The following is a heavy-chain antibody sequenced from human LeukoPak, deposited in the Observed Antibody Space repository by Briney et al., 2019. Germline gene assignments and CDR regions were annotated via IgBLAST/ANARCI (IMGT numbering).Heavy chain of an antibody. V-gene: IGHV4-39*01. D-gene: IGHD3-10*01. CDR3: ARYASGSYYWFDP. J-gene: IGHJ5*02. CDR1: GVSISSSSYY. Sequence: SETLSLTCTVSGVSISSSSYYWGWIRQPPGKGLEWIGSIYYTGNTYYNPSLKSRVTISLDTSKNQFSLKLRSVTAADTALYYCARYASGSYYWFDPWGQGTLVTVSS. CDR2: IYYTGNT.